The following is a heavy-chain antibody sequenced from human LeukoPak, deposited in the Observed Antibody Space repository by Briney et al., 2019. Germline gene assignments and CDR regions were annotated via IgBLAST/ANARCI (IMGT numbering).Heavy chain of an antibody. CDR2: IIPIFGKA. V-gene: IGHV1-69*05. CDR3: AREEAAEYYYDSSGYYYQVDY. J-gene: IGHJ4*02. D-gene: IGHD3-22*01. Sequence: ASVKVSCKASGGTFSSYAIRWVRQAPGQGLEWMGRIIPIFGKANYAQKFQGRVTNTTDESTSTAYMELSSLRSEDTAVYYCAREEAAEYYYDSSGYYYQVDYWGQGTLVTVSS. CDR1: GGTFSSYA.